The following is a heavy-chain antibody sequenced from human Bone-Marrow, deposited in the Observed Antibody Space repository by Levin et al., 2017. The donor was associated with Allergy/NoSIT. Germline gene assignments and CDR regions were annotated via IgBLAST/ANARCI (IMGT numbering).Heavy chain of an antibody. D-gene: IGHD3-10*01. CDR3: ARDLQSDYYGSGQDFYYYYYMDV. CDR1: GYTFTSYY. J-gene: IGHJ6*03. V-gene: IGHV1-46*03. CDR2: INPSGGST. Sequence: ASVKVSCKASGYTFTSYYMHWVRQAPGQGLEWMGIINPSGGSTSYAQKFQGRVTMTRDTSTSTVYMELSSLRSEDTAVYYCARDLQSDYYGSGQDFYYYYYMDVWGKGTTVTVSS.